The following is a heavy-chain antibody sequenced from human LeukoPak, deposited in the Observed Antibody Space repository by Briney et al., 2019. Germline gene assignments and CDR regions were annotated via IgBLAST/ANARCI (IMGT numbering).Heavy chain of an antibody. CDR2: ISSDGTST. D-gene: IGHD1-1*01. V-gene: IGHV3-74*01. Sequence: PGGSLRLSCAASGFXFSSYWIHWVRQAPGKGLVWVSRISSDGTSTSYADSVKGRFTISRDNAKHTLYLQMNSLRAEDTAVYYCAGGYRYFHHWGQGTLVTVSS. CDR3: AGGYRYFHH. CDR1: GFXFSSYW. J-gene: IGHJ1*01.